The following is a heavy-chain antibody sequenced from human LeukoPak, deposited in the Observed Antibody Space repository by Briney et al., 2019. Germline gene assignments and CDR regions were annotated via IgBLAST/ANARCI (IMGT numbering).Heavy chain of an antibody. V-gene: IGHV4-61*01. CDR2: IYSSGST. D-gene: IGHD1-26*01. Sequence: SETLSLTCTVSGYSISSGYYWSWIRQSPGKGLEWIGYIYSSGSTNYNPSLKSRVTISIATSNNQFSLKLNSVTAADTAVYYCAREGGQYFFDYWGQGTLVTVSS. J-gene: IGHJ4*02. CDR3: AREGGQYFFDY. CDR1: GYSISSGYY.